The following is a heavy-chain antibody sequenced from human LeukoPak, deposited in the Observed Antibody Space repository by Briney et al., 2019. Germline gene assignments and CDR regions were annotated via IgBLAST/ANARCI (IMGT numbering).Heavy chain of an antibody. CDR1: GGTFSNFG. D-gene: IGHD1-26*01. CDR3: AKRGPATAFDY. J-gene: IGHJ4*02. Sequence: ASVKVSCKASGGTFSNFGINWVRQAPGQGLEWVGGIIPLFDSVVYAQKFEGRVTITPDASTSTAYMEVVSLRFDDTAIYYCAKRGPATAFDYWGQGTQVTVSS. CDR2: IIPLFDSV. V-gene: IGHV1-69*13.